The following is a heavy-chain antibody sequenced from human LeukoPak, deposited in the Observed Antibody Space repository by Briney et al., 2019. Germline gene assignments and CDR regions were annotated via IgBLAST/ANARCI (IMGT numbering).Heavy chain of an antibody. J-gene: IGHJ4*02. CDR1: GFTFSSYA. CDR2: ISYDGSNK. Sequence: PGGSLRLSCAASGFTFSSYAMHWVRQAPGKGLEWVAVISYDGSNKYYADSVKGRFTISRDNSKNTLFLQMNSLRAEDTAVYYCGKDGYYDRPVAYWGQGTLVTVSS. CDR3: GKDGYYDRPVAY. D-gene: IGHD3-3*01. V-gene: IGHV3-30-3*01.